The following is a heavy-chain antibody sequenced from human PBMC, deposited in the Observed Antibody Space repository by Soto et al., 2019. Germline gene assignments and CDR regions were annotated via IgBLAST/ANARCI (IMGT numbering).Heavy chain of an antibody. D-gene: IGHD3-3*01. V-gene: IGHV4-59*01. Sequence: SETLPLTCTVSGGSISSYYWSWIRQPPGKGLEWIGYIYYSGSTNYNPSLKSRVTISVDTSKNQFSLKLSSVTAADTAVYYCARDDTANSTYYDFWSGYYRWNWFDPWGQGTLVTVSS. J-gene: IGHJ5*02. CDR1: GGSISSYY. CDR2: IYYSGST. CDR3: ARDDTANSTYYDFWSGYYRWNWFDP.